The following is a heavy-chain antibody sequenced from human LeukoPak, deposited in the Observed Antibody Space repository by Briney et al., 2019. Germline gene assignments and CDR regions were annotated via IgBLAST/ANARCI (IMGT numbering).Heavy chain of an antibody. Sequence: GGSLRLSCAASGFTFDDYGMSWVRQAPGKGLEWVSGINWNGGSTGYADSVKGRFTISRDNAKNSLYLQMNSLRAEDTALYYCARALRQQLGGYYFDYWGQGTLVTVSS. D-gene: IGHD6-13*01. J-gene: IGHJ4*02. CDR1: GFTFDDYG. CDR2: INWNGGST. CDR3: ARALRQQLGGYYFDY. V-gene: IGHV3-20*04.